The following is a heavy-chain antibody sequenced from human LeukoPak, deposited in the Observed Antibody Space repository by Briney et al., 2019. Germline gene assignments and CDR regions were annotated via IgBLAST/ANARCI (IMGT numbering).Heavy chain of an antibody. CDR3: ARACNYYGSGSWYFQH. CDR1: GGSFSGYY. D-gene: IGHD3-10*01. CDR2: INHSGST. V-gene: IGHV4-34*01. J-gene: IGHJ1*01. Sequence: PSETMSLTCAVYGGSFSGYYWSWIRQPPGKGLEWIGVINHSGSTNYNPSLKSRVTISVDKSRNQFSLKLSSVTAADTAVYYCARACNYYGSGSWYFQHWGQGTLVSVSS.